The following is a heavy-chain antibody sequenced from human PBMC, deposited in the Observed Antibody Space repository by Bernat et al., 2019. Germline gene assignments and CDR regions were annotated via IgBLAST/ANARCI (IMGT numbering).Heavy chain of an antibody. CDR1: GFTFTSYG. J-gene: IGHJ5*02. CDR2: IWYDGNKK. CDR3: AKPNYYDSSGYHL. Sequence: QVQLVESGGGVVQSGTSLRLSCAASGFTFTSYGFHWVRLAPGKGLEWVAVIWYDGNKKYYADSVKGRFTISRDNSKNTLYLQMNSLRAEDTAVYYCAKPNYYDSSGYHLWGQGTLVTVSS. D-gene: IGHD3-22*01. V-gene: IGHV3-33*06.